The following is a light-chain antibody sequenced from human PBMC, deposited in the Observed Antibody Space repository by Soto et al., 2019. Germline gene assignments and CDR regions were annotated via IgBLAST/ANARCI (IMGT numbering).Light chain of an antibody. CDR2: KAS. CDR1: QSISTW. Sequence: DIQMTPSPSTLSASVGDRVTITCRPSQSISTWLAWYQQKPGKGPTLLIYKASRLESGVPSRFSGSGSGTEFALTISSLQPADFATYYCQQYNTYSWTFGQGTKV. CDR3: QQYNTYSWT. J-gene: IGKJ1*01. V-gene: IGKV1-5*03.